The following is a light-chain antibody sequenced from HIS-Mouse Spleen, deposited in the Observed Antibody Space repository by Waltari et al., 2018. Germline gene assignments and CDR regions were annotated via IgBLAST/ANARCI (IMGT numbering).Light chain of an antibody. CDR1: QDISSA. Sequence: AIQLTQSPSSLSASVGDRVTITCRASQDISSALAWYQQKPGKAPKLLIYDASSLESGVPSRFSGSGSGTDFTLTISSLQPEDFVTYYCQQFNSYPYSTFGGGTKVEIK. V-gene: IGKV1-13*02. CDR2: DAS. J-gene: IGKJ4*01. CDR3: QQFNSYPYST.